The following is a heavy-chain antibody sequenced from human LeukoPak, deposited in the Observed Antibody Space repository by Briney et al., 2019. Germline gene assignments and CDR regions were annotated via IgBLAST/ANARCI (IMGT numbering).Heavy chain of an antibody. CDR3: ATDSPGYYDSSGSNDDY. J-gene: IGHJ4*02. V-gene: IGHV1-18*01. CDR2: MSAYNGNT. CDR1: GYTFTSYG. Sequence: ASVKVSCKASGYTFTSYGISWVRQAPGQGLQWMGWMSAYNGNTNYAQKLQGRVTMTTDTSTSTAYMELRSLRSDDTAVYYCATDSPGYYDSSGSNDDYSGQGTLVTVSS. D-gene: IGHD3-22*01.